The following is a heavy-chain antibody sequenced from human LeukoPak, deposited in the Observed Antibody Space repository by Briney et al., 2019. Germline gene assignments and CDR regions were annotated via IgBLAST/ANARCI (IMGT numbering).Heavy chain of an antibody. CDR2: ISSSSSTI. D-gene: IGHD3-9*01. CDR3: ARGDTIFLGSFGHYYMDV. V-gene: IGHV3-48*01. Sequence: GGSLRLSCAASGFTFSSYSMNWVRQAPGKGLEWVSYISSSSSTIYYADSVKGRSTISRDNAKNSLYLQMNSLRAEDTAVYYCARGDTIFLGSFGHYYMDVWGKGTTVTVSS. J-gene: IGHJ6*03. CDR1: GFTFSSYS.